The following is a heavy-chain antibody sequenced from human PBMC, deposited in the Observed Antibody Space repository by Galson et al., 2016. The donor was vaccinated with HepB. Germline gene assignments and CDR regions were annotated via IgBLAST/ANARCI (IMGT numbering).Heavy chain of an antibody. V-gene: IGHV4-31*03. J-gene: IGHJ4*02. CDR3: ARSDIGGSSSFDY. D-gene: IGHD4-23*01. Sequence: TLSLTCTVSDGSLSSGGHYWSWIRQHPGKGLEWIGYIYYRGSTYYNPSLKSRITISVDTSKNQFSLKLSSVTAADSAVYYCARSDIGGSSSFDYWGQGTLVTVSS. CDR1: DGSLSSGGHY. CDR2: IYYRGST.